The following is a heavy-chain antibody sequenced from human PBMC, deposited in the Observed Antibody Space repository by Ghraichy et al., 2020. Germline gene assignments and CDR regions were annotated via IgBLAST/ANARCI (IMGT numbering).Heavy chain of an antibody. Sequence: GGSLRLSCAVSGLTFNSVWMTWVRQSPAKGLEWIGRIKTGNEGRTTEYAEPMKGRFSISRDDSQDTVYLQMESLKTEDTAVYYCTTLGFQPSLPHGTDVWGQGTTVTVSS. D-gene: IGHD3-3*01. CDR3: TTLGFQPSLPHGTDV. J-gene: IGHJ6*02. CDR2: IKTGNEGRTT. V-gene: IGHV3-15*01. CDR1: GLTFNSVW.